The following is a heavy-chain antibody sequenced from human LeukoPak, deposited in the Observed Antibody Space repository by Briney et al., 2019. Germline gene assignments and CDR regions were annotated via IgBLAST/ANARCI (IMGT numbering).Heavy chain of an antibody. CDR1: GFTFSSYS. CDR3: ARDRPITISGVVILP. D-gene: IGHD3-3*01. CDR2: ISSSSSYI. Sequence: GGSLRLSCAASGFTFSSYSMNWVRQAPGKGLEWVSSISSSSSYIYYADSVKGRFTISRDNAKNSVYLQMNSLRAEDTAVYYCARDRPITISGVVILPWGQGTLVTVSS. V-gene: IGHV3-21*06. J-gene: IGHJ5*02.